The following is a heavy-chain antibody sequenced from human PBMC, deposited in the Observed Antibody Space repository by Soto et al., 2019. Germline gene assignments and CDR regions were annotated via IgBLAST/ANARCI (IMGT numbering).Heavy chain of an antibody. D-gene: IGHD1-26*01. Sequence: GGSLRLSCAASEFTFSYYAMTWVRQAPGKGLEWVALITGSGITTYYADSVKGRFTIARDNSKNTLYLEMNSLRAGDTAIYYCAKAVSESIRYFDYWGQGTLVTVSS. CDR3: AKAVSESIRYFDY. J-gene: IGHJ4*02. CDR2: ITGSGITT. V-gene: IGHV3-23*01. CDR1: EFTFSYYA.